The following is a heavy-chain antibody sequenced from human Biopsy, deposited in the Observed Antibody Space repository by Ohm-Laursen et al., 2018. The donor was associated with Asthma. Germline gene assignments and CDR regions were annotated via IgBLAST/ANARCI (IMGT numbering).Heavy chain of an antibody. Sequence: SLRLSCTAPGFTFSSYRMHWVRQAPGKGLEWVACISYDGSNKYYADSVKGRSTISRDNSKNTLYLQMNSLRAEDTAVYYCSREEPTSGWYQGSILRWGQGTLVTVSS. J-gene: IGHJ4*02. V-gene: IGHV3-30*03. CDR3: SREEPTSGWYQGSILR. CDR2: ISYDGSNK. CDR1: GFTFSSYR. D-gene: IGHD6-19*01.